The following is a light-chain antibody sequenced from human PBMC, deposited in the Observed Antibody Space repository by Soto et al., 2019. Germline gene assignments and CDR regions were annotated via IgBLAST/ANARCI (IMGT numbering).Light chain of an antibody. V-gene: IGKV3-20*01. J-gene: IGKJ5*01. Sequence: EIVLTQSPGTLSLSPGERATLSCRASQSVSSSYLAWYQQKPGQAPRLLIYGASGRATGIPDRFSGSGAGTNFPLTISRLGPEDFAVYYCQQYGSAPPGTFGQGARLEMK. CDR3: QQYGSAPPGT. CDR2: GAS. CDR1: QSVSSSY.